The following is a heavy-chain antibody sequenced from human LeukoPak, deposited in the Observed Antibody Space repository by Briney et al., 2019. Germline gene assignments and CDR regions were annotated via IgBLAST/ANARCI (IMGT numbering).Heavy chain of an antibody. D-gene: IGHD6-19*01. CDR1: GFTFTTYA. V-gene: IGHV1-18*01. Sequence: GASVKVSCKASGFTFTTYAFSWVRQAPGQGLEWVGWISDQNGNTNYAKKLQGRVTMTTDTSTNTAYMELRSLRFDDTAVYYCARHFSSGWPLEALDVWGQETLVTVSS. CDR2: ISDQNGNT. CDR3: ARHFSSGWPLEALDV. J-gene: IGHJ3*01.